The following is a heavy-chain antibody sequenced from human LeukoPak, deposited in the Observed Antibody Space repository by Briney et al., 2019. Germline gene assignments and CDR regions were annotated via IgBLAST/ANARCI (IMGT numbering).Heavy chain of an antibody. Sequence: GRSLRLSCAASGFTFSSYGMHWVRQAPGGGLEWVAIISYDGSNKYYAASVQGRFTISRDNSKNTLYLQMNSLRAEDTAVYYCAKDLGGGSGCYDLWGRGTLVTVSS. CDR1: GFTFSSYG. CDR2: ISYDGSNK. V-gene: IGHV3-30*18. D-gene: IGHD6-19*01. J-gene: IGHJ2*01. CDR3: AKDLGGGSGCYDL.